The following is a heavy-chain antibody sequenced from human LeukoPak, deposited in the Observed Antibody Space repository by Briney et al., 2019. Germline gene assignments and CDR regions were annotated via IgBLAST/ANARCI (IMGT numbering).Heavy chain of an antibody. CDR3: ACLTTADAFDI. V-gene: IGHV4-59*01. Sequence: SETLSLTCTVSGYSISSGSYWGWIRQPPGKGLEWIGYIYDSGSTNYNPSLKSRVTISVDTSKNQFSLKLSSVTAADTAVYYCACLTTADAFDIWGQGTMVTVSS. J-gene: IGHJ3*02. CDR1: GYSISSGSY. CDR2: IYDSGST. D-gene: IGHD3-22*01.